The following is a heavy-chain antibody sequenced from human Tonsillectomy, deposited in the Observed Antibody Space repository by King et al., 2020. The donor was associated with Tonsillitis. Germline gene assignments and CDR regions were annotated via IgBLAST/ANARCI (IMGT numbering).Heavy chain of an antibody. CDR1: GGSFSGYY. CDR3: ARGHDYGGNAYYFDY. Sequence: VQLPQWGAGLLKPSETLSLTCAVYGGSFSGYYWSWFRQPPGKGLEWIGEINHSGSTNYNPSLKSRVSISLDASKSQFSLKLSSVTAADTAVYCCARGHDYGGNAYYFDYWGQGTLVTVSS. D-gene: IGHD4-23*01. J-gene: IGHJ4*02. CDR2: INHSGST. V-gene: IGHV4-34*01.